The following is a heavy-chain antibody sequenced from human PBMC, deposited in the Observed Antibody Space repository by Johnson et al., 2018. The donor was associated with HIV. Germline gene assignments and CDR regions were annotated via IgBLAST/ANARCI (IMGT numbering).Heavy chain of an antibody. D-gene: IGHD2-21*02. CDR3: ARGCGGDCAHQEAFDI. CDR1: GFTFSTYA. V-gene: IGHV3-66*01. Sequence: VQLVESGGGVVQPGRSLRLSCAASGFTFSTYAMHWVRQAPGKGLEWVSLIYSGGNTYYADSVRGRFTISRDNSKNTLYLQMNNLRAEDTAVYFCARGCGGDCAHQEAFDIWGQGTMVTVSS. CDR2: IYSGGNT. J-gene: IGHJ3*02.